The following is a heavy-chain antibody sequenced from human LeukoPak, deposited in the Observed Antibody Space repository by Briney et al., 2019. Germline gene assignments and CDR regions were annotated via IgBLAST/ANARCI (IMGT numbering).Heavy chain of an antibody. CDR3: TTGGVTIFGVDPYYYYYMDV. J-gene: IGHJ6*03. V-gene: IGHV3-15*01. CDR1: GFTFSNAW. Sequence: GGSLRLSCAASGFTFSNAWMSWVRQAPGKGLEWVGRIKSKTDGGTTDYAAPVKGRFTISRDDSKNTLYLQMNSLKTEDTAVYYCTTGGVTIFGVDPYYYYYMDVWGKGTTVTVSS. D-gene: IGHD3-3*01. CDR2: IKSKTDGGTT.